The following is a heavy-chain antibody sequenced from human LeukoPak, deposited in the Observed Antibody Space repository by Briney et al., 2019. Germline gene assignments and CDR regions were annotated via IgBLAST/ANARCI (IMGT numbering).Heavy chain of an antibody. CDR3: ASGDHRGGDYSSGN. CDR2: INPINGDT. V-gene: IGHV1-2*02. CDR1: GYRFTDHY. D-gene: IGHD4-17*01. Sequence: ASVKVSCKASGYRFTDHYMHWVRQAPGQGPEWMGWINPINGDTIYAQKFRGRVTVTRDTSITTAYMELSRLRSDDTAVYYCASGDHRGGDYSSGNWGQGTLVTVSS. J-gene: IGHJ4*02.